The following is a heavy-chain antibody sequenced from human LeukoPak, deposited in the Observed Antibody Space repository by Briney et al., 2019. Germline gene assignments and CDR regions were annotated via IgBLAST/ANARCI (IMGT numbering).Heavy chain of an antibody. CDR3: ARGIVGDFWSGSLGYYFDY. V-gene: IGHV1-8*01. Sequence: GASVKVSCKASGYTFTSYDINWVRQATGQGLEWMGWMNPNSGNTGYAQKFQGRVTMTRNTSISTAYMELSSLRSEDTAVYYCARGIVGDFWSGSLGYYFDYWGQGTLVTVSS. CDR1: GYTFTSYD. J-gene: IGHJ4*02. CDR2: MNPNSGNT. D-gene: IGHD3-3*01.